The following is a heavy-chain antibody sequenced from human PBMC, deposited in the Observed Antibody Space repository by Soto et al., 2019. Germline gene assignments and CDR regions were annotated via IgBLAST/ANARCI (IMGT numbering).Heavy chain of an antibody. CDR1: GGSISSYY. Sequence: ETLSLTCTVSGGSISSYYWSWIRQPPGKGLEWIGEINHSGSTNYNPSLKSRVTISVDTSKNQFSLKLSSVTAADTAVYYCARAGGGELHFPPPSYSNVRDVGGQGPRVTVS. CDR3: ARAGGGELHFPPPSYSNVRDV. CDR2: INHSGST. D-gene: IGHD1-26*01. J-gene: IGHJ6*02. V-gene: IGHV4-34*01.